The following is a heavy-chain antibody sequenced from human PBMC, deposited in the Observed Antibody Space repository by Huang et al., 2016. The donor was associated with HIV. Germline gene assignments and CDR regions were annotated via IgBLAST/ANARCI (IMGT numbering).Heavy chain of an antibody. V-gene: IGHV1-69*01. CDR2: SIPLCRAP. D-gene: IGHD3-16*01. CDR3: AMSLRYQYDSRSYWGRYFDY. Sequence: QVQLEQSGPAVRKPGSSVKVSCQASGGSFSDQIISWVRQAPGQRFEGMGGSIPLCRAPAYAKEFKGRVTMTADEATATIYMELNSLTSEDTAVYYCAMSLRYQYDSRSYWGRYFDYWGQGTLVTVSS. CDR1: GGSFSDQI. J-gene: IGHJ4*02.